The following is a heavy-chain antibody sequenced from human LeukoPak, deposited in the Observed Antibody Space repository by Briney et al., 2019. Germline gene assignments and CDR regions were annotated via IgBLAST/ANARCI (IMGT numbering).Heavy chain of an antibody. CDR2: IGSAGDT. V-gene: IGHV3-13*01. Sequence: GGSLRLSCAASGFTLSSYDMHWVRQATGKGLEWVSGIGSAGDTYYRGSVKGRFTIYRENAKNSLYLQITSLRLEGTAVYYCARGHLPVVDGDSLSDAFDIWGQGTMVTVSS. CDR3: ARGHLPVVDGDSLSDAFDI. CDR1: GFTLSSYD. J-gene: IGHJ3*02. D-gene: IGHD2-15*01.